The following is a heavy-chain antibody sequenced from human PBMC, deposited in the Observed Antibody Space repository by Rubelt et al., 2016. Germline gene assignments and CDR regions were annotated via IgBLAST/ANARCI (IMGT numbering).Heavy chain of an antibody. V-gene: IGHV3-23*01. CDR2: ITGSGGGT. Sequence: EVQLLESGGGLVQPGGSLRLSCAASGFTFSSYAMSWVRQAPGKGLECVSGITGSGGGTYYADSVKGRFTISRDNSQSTLSLQKNSLRVESTAVYYCARLFWSGPKYFQDWGQGTLVTVFS. D-gene: IGHD3-3*01. J-gene: IGHJ1*01. CDR3: ARLFWSGPKYFQD. CDR1: GFTFSSYA.